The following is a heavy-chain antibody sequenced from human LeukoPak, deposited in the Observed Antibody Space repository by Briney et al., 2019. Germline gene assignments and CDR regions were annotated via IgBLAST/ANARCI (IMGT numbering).Heavy chain of an antibody. CDR1: GGLISNYY. CDR3: ARCTSSRYANFDY. CDR2: INTSGST. Sequence: SETLSLTCTVSGGLISNYYWSWIRQPPGKGLEWIGYINTSGSTSYNPSLKSRVTISVDTSKNQFSLNLTSVTAADTAVYYCARCTSSRYANFDYWGQGTLVTVSS. D-gene: IGHD6-25*01. J-gene: IGHJ4*02. V-gene: IGHV4-4*09.